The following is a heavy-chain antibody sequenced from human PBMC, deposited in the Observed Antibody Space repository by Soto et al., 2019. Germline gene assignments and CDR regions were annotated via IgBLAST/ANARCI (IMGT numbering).Heavy chain of an antibody. Sequence: QVQLVQSGAEVKKPGSSVKVSCKASGGTFSSYAISWVRQAPGQGLEWMGGIIPIFGTANYAQKFQGRVTITADESTRTAYMELSSLRSEDTAVYYCARDREGYCTNGVCYTQDFGGQGTLVTVSS. CDR1: GGTFSSYA. CDR3: ARDREGYCTNGVCYTQDF. V-gene: IGHV1-69*12. CDR2: IIPIFGTA. J-gene: IGHJ4*02. D-gene: IGHD2-8*01.